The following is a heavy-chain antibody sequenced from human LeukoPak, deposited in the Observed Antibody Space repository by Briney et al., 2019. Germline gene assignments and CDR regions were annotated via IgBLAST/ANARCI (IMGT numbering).Heavy chain of an antibody. CDR3: AKAKWVVAAKLYDY. CDR1: GFTFSSYA. CDR2: ISASGGST. Sequence: GGSLRLSCAASGFTFSSYAMTWVRQAPGKGLEWVSAISASGGSTYYADSVKGRFTISRDNSKNTLYLQMNSLRAEDTAVYYCAKAKWVVAAKLYDYWGQGTLVTVSS. V-gene: IGHV3-23*01. J-gene: IGHJ4*02. D-gene: IGHD2-15*01.